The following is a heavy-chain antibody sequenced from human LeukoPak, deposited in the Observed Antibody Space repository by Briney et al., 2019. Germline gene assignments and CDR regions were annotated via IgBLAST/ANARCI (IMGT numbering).Heavy chain of an antibody. CDR2: INHSGST. J-gene: IGHJ4*02. D-gene: IGHD3-22*01. V-gene: IGHV4-34*01. CDR3: ARRAPYYYDSSGYPYYFDY. CDR1: GGSFSGYY. Sequence: SETLSLTCAVYGGSFSGYYWSWIRQPPGKGLEWIGEINHSGSTNYNPSLKSRVTISVDTSKNQFSLKLSSVTAADTAVYYCARRAPYYYDSSGYPYYFDYWGQGTLVTVSS.